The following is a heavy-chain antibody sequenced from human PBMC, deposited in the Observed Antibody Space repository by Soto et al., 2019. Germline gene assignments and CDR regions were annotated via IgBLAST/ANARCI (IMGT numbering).Heavy chain of an antibody. CDR3: ARLYCSSTSCWNYYYYYYYMDV. CDR2: ISSSGSTI. Sequence: GGSLRLSCAASGFTFSDYYMSWIRQAPGKGLEWVSYISSSGSTIYYADSVKGRFTISRDNAKNSLYLQMNSLRAEDTAVYYCARLYCSSTSCWNYYYYYYYMDVWGKGTTVTVSS. J-gene: IGHJ6*03. D-gene: IGHD2-2*01. V-gene: IGHV3-11*01. CDR1: GFTFSDYY.